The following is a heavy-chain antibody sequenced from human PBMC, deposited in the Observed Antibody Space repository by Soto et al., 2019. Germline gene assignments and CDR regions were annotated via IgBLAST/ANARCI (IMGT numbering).Heavy chain of an antibody. V-gene: IGHV4-31*03. Sequence: QVQLQESGPGLVKPSQTLSLTCTVSGESISSGGYYWSWIRQHPGKGLEWIGYIYDIGSAYYNPSLKRRVSLSMDTSKNQFAMRLSSVTAADTAGYYCARASNSSSAIDYWGQGTLITVSS. J-gene: IGHJ4*02. CDR3: ARASNSSSAIDY. CDR1: GESISSGGYY. D-gene: IGHD6-6*01. CDR2: IYDIGSA.